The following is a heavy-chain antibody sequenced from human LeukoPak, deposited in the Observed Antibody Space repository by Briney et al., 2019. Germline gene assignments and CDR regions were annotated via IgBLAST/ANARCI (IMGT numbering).Heavy chain of an antibody. V-gene: IGHV3-7*01. CDR1: GFTFSTYY. Sequence: GGSLRLSCAASGFTFSTYYMTWVRQAPGKGLEWVANINQDGSEKYYVDSVKGRFTISRDNAKNSLSLQMNSLRAEDTAVYYCTREGMGTTFSAWFDPWGQGTLVTVSS. CDR2: INQDGSEK. J-gene: IGHJ5*02. CDR3: TREGMGTTFSAWFDP. D-gene: IGHD1-7*01.